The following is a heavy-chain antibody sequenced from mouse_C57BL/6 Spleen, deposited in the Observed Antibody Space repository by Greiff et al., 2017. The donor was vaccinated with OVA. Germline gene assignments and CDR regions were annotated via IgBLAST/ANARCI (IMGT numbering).Heavy chain of an antibody. CDR1: GYTFTDYY. Sequence: EVQLQQSGPELVKPGASVKISCKASGYTFTDYYMNWVKQSHGKSLEWIGDINPNNGGTSYNQKFKGKATLTVDKSSSTAYMELRSLTSEDSAVYYCARRGDYGNWFAYWGQGTLVTVSA. J-gene: IGHJ3*01. V-gene: IGHV1-26*01. CDR3: ARRGDYGNWFAY. D-gene: IGHD2-1*01. CDR2: INPNNGGT.